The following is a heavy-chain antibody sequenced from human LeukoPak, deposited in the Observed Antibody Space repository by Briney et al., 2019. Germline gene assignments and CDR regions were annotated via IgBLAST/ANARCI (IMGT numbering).Heavy chain of an antibody. J-gene: IGHJ4*02. CDR3: ARLIQLVDY. V-gene: IGHV3-21*01. CDR1: GFTVSNKY. CDR2: ISSSSSYI. Sequence: GGSLRLSCVASGFTVSNKYMSWVRQAPGKGLEWVSSISSSSSYIYYADSVKGRFTISRDNAKNSLYLQMNSLRAEDTAVYYCARLIQLVDYWGQGTLVTVSS. D-gene: IGHD5-18*01.